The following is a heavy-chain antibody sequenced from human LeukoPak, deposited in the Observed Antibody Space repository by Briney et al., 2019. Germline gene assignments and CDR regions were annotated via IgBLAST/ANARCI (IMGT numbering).Heavy chain of an antibody. Sequence: PSETLSLTCTVSGGSISSSSYYWGWIRQPPGKRLEWIGSIHYSGSTNYNPSLKSRVTISVDTSKNQFSLKLSSVTAADTAVYYCARVSDFWSQYYYYYYMDVWGKGTTVTVSS. D-gene: IGHD3-3*01. CDR2: IHYSGST. CDR3: ARVSDFWSQYYYYYYMDV. V-gene: IGHV4-39*07. CDR1: GGSISSSSYY. J-gene: IGHJ6*03.